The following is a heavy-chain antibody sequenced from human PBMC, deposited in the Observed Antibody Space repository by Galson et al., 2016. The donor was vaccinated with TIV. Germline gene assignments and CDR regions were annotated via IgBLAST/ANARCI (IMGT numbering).Heavy chain of an antibody. J-gene: IGHJ6*02. CDR2: ISTGGSTT. V-gene: IGHV3-11*04. D-gene: IGHD6-25*01. CDR1: GFSFTAYY. CDR3: ARAPTMRAADYYLGMDV. Sequence: SLRLSCAVSGFSFTAYYMNWIRQTPGKGLEWVSYISTGGSTTYYADFVKGRFSISRDNEKNTLYLQMNSLRADDTSSDYCARAPTMRAADYYLGMDVWCRGTTVTVSS.